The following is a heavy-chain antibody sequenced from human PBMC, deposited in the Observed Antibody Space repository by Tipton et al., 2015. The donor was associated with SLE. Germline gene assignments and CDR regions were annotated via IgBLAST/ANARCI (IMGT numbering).Heavy chain of an antibody. CDR1: GGSISSYY. V-gene: IGHV4-4*07. J-gene: IGHJ4*02. CDR2: IHSSGST. Sequence: TLSLTCTVFGGSISSYYWSWIRQPAGKGLEWIGQIHSSGSTSYNPSLKSRVSISVDMSKNQVSLKLSPVTAADTALYYCARHFSGSYSFDYWGQGKLVTVSS. CDR3: ARHFSGSYSFDY. D-gene: IGHD1-26*01.